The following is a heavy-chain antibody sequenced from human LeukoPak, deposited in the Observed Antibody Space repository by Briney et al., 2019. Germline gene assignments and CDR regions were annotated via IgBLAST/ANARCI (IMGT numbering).Heavy chain of an antibody. D-gene: IGHD3-10*01. V-gene: IGHV3-30*02. CDR3: ARSSTFGGFDP. CDR1: GFTFSDYG. CDR2: IRYDGRNE. Sequence: GGSLRLSCAASGFTFSDYGMHWVRQAPGKGLEWLAFIRYDGRNEYYADSVKGRFTISRDNSKNTLYLQMNGLRGEDTAVYYCARSSTFGGFDPWGQGTLVTVSS. J-gene: IGHJ5*02.